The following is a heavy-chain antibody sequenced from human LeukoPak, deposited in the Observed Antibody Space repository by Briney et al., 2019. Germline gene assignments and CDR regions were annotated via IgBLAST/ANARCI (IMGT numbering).Heavy chain of an antibody. CDR2: IKEDGSET. V-gene: IGHV3-7*03. D-gene: IGHD3-10*01. CDR1: GLIFSNYW. CDR3: EAYGSV. Sequence: GGSLRLSCAASGLIFSNYWMTWVRQAPGKGLEWVANIKEDGSETYYVDSVKGRFTISRDNDKNTLYLQMNSLRAEDTAVYYCEAYGSVWGQGTLVTVS. J-gene: IGHJ4*02.